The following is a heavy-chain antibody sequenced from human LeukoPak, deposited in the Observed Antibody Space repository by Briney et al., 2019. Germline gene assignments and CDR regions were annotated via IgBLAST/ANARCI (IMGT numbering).Heavy chain of an antibody. CDR3: ARGPVNWNYDWYFDL. V-gene: IGHV3-30-3*01. J-gene: IGHJ2*01. D-gene: IGHD1-7*01. Sequence: PGGSLRLSCAASGFTFSTYAMHWVRQTPGKGLEWVAITSYDGSNKYYADSVKGRFTISRDNSKNTLYLQMNSLRAEDTAVYYCARGPVNWNYDWYFDLWGRGTLVTVSS. CDR1: GFTFSTYA. CDR2: TSYDGSNK.